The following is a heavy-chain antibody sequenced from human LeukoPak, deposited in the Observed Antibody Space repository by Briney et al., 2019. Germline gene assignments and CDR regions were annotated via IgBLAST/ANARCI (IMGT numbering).Heavy chain of an antibody. Sequence: PGGSLRLSCAASGFTFSNYNMNWVRQAPGKGLEWVSSISISSSYIYYADSLKGRLTISRDNAKNSLYLQMNSLRAEDTAVYYCARGGAQYCGGDCSNFDYWGQGTLVTVSS. V-gene: IGHV3-21*04. J-gene: IGHJ4*02. CDR2: ISISSSYI. D-gene: IGHD2-21*01. CDR1: GFTFSNYN. CDR3: ARGGAQYCGGDCSNFDY.